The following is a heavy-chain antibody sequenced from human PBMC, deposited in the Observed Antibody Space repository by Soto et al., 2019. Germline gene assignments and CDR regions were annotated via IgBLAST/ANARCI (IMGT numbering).Heavy chain of an antibody. CDR3: ARDEGSGSSSYYYGMDV. CDR2: IYTSGST. CDR1: GGSISSYY. V-gene: IGHV4-4*07. Sequence: SETLSLTCTVSGGSISSYYWSWIRQPAGKGLEWIGRIYTSGSTNYNPSLKSRVTMSVDTSKNQFSLKLSSVTAADTAVYYCARDEGSGSSSYYYGMDVWGQGTTVTVSS. D-gene: IGHD6-19*01. J-gene: IGHJ6*02.